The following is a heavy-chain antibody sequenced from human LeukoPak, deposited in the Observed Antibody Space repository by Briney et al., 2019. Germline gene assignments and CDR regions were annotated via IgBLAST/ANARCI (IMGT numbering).Heavy chain of an antibody. D-gene: IGHD6-19*01. CDR2: ISYDGSNK. CDR1: GFTFSSYA. J-gene: IGHJ1*01. CDR3: ARDGSGWPEYFQH. Sequence: GGSLRLSCAASGFTFSSYAMHWVRQAPGKGLEWVAVISYDGSNKYYADSEKGRFTISRDNSKNTLYLQMNSLRAEDTAVYYCARDGSGWPEYFQHWGQGTLVTVSS. V-gene: IGHV3-30*04.